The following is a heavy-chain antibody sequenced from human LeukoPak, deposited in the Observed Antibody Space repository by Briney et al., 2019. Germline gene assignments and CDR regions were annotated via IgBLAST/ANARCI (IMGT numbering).Heavy chain of an antibody. J-gene: IGHJ5*02. CDR1: GFTFSDYY. CDR3: ARTPAAHTVTTTNWFDL. D-gene: IGHD4-11*01. CDR2: ISSSGSTI. Sequence: GGSLRLSCSASGFTFSDYYMSWIRQAPGKGLEWVSYISSSGSTIYYADSVKGRFTISRDNAKNSLYLQMNSLRAEDTAVYYCARTPAAHTVTTTNWFDLWGQGTLVTVSS. V-gene: IGHV3-11*01.